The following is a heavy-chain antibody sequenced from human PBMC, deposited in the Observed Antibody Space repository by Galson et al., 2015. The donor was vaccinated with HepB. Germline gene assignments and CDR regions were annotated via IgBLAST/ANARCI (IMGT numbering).Heavy chain of an antibody. Sequence: SVKVSCKAFGGTFSTYGISWVRQAPGQGLEWMGGIIPVFGVTRYAQNFQDRVTFSADKSTSTAYVELSSLRSEDTAMYYCARTILSDGSGWYHSYYYMDVWGKGTTVTVSS. J-gene: IGHJ6*03. D-gene: IGHD6-19*01. V-gene: IGHV1-69*10. CDR1: GGTFSTYG. CDR3: ARTILSDGSGWYHSYYYMDV. CDR2: IIPVFGVT.